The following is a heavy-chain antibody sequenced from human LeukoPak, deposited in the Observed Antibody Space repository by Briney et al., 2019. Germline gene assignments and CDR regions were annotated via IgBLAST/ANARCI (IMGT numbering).Heavy chain of an antibody. CDR1: GFTFDDYA. J-gene: IGHJ4*02. Sequence: PGGSLRLSCAASGFTFDDYAMHWDRQAPGKGLEWVSLISGDGGSTYYADSVKGRFTISRDNSKNSLYLQMNSLRTEDTALYYCAKDWGAYYDSSGFYSGDFDYWGQGTLVTVSS. V-gene: IGHV3-43*02. CDR3: AKDWGAYYDSSGFYSGDFDY. D-gene: IGHD3-22*01. CDR2: ISGDGGST.